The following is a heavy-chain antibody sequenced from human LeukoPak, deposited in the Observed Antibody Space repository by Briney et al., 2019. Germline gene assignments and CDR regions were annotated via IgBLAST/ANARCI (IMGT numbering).Heavy chain of an antibody. CDR2: ISSSSSTI. J-gene: IGHJ4*02. D-gene: IGHD2-8*02. Sequence: GGSLRLSCAASGFAFSDYYISWIRQAPGKGLEWVSYISSSSSTIYYADSVKGRFTISRDNAKNSLYLQMNSLRAEDTAVYYCARATGTDSEDYWGQGTLVTVSS. V-gene: IGHV3-11*04. CDR3: ARATGTDSEDY. CDR1: GFAFSDYY.